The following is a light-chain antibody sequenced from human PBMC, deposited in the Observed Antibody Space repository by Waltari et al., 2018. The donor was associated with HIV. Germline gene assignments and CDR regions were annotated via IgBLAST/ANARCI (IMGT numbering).Light chain of an antibody. V-gene: IGKV1-39*01. CDR1: QDIGNY. CDR3: QQSYSTSWT. CDR2: AAS. Sequence: DIQMTQSPSSLSASVGDRVTITCRASQDIGNYLNWYQQKPGRAPKVLIYAASSLQSGVPARFSGSRSGTDFTLTNSSLQPEDFATYYCQQSYSTSWTFGPGTKVEI. J-gene: IGKJ1*01.